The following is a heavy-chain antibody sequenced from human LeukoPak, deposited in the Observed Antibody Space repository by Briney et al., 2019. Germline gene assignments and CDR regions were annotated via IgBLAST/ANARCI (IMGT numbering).Heavy chain of an antibody. J-gene: IGHJ5*02. CDR2: IYPGDSDT. Sequence: GESLKISCKGSGYSFTTYWIGWVRQMPGKGLDWMGIIYPGDSDTRYSPSFQGQVTISADKSINTAFLQWSRLKASDTAMYYCARRNYRGDINWFDPWGQGTLVTVSS. CDR3: ARRNYRGDINWFDP. D-gene: IGHD3-10*01. V-gene: IGHV5-51*01. CDR1: GYSFTTYW.